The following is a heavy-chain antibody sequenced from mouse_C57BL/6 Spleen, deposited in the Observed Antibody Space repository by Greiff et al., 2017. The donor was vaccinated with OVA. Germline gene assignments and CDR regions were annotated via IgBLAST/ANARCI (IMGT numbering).Heavy chain of an antibody. CDR3: ARGYDYGRYFDV. J-gene: IGHJ1*03. Sequence: QVQLKQSGPELVKPGASVKISCKASGYAFSSSWMNWVKQRPGKGREWIGRIYPGDGDTNYNGKFKGKATLTADKSSSTAYMQLSSLTSEDSAVYFCARGYDYGRYFDVWGTGTTVTVSS. CDR2: IYPGDGDT. CDR1: GYAFSSSW. D-gene: IGHD2-4*01. V-gene: IGHV1-82*01.